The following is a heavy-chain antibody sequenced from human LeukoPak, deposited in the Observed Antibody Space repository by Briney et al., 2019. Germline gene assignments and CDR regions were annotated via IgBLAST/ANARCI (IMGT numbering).Heavy chain of an antibody. CDR1: GYTFTSYA. CDR2: INAGNGNT. D-gene: IGHD4-23*01. V-gene: IGHV1-3*01. Sequence: ASVKVSCKASGYTFTSYAMHWVRQAPGQRLEWMGWINAGNGNTKYSQKFQGRVTITRDTSASTAYMELSSLRSEDTAVYYCARVWGNSVTFDYWGQGTLVTVSS. CDR3: ARVWGNSVTFDY. J-gene: IGHJ4*02.